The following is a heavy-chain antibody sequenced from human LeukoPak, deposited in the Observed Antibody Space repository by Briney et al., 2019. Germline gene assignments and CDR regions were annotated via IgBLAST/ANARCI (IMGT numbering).Heavy chain of an antibody. CDR1: GFTFSDYD. V-gene: IGHV3-13*01. CDR3: VRVAKERVGGVYYFDY. Sequence: PGGSLRLSCAASGFTFSDYDMHWVRQATGKGLEWVSAIGTAGDTYYTGSVKGRFTISRENAKNSLYLQMNSLRAGDTAVYYCVRVAKERVGGVYYFDYWGQGTPVPVSS. CDR2: IGTAGDT. D-gene: IGHD1-1*01. J-gene: IGHJ4*02.